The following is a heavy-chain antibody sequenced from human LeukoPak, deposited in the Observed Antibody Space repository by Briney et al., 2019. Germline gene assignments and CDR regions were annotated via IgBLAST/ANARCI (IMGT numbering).Heavy chain of an antibody. D-gene: IGHD6-19*01. CDR1: GGTFSSYA. CDR3: ARGIAVAGTILNYYGMDV. Sequence: GSSVKVSCKASGGTFSSYAISWVRQAPGQGLEWMGRIIPILGIANYAQKLQGRVTMTTDTSTSTAYMELRSLRSDDTAVYYCARGIAVAGTILNYYGMDVWGQGTTVTVSS. V-gene: IGHV1-69*04. J-gene: IGHJ6*02. CDR2: IIPILGIA.